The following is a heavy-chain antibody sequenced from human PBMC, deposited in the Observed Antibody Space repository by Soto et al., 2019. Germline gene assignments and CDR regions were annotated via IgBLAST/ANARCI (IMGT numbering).Heavy chain of an antibody. D-gene: IGHD2-2*01. CDR2: ISGYNGNT. V-gene: IGHV1-18*01. CDR3: ARDRGVVTSGSAYYFDY. CDR1: GYTFRSYG. Sequence: QVQLVQSGPEVKKPGASVKVSCKATGYTFRSYGVTWVRQAPGQGLEWMGWISGYNGNTEYAQKLQGRVTMTTDTSTSTVYMEMGSLGSADTAVYYCARDRGVVTSGSAYYFDYWGQGTLVTVSS. J-gene: IGHJ4*02.